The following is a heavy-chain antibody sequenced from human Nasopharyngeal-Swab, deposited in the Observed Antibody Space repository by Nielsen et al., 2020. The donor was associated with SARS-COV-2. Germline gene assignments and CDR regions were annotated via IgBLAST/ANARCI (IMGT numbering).Heavy chain of an antibody. CDR3: ARAPKSYSYYYGSGSYYSWFDP. Sequence: SETLSLTCTVSGGSISSSSYYWGWIRQPPGKGLEWIGSIYYSGSTYYNPSLKSRVTISVDTSKNQFSLKLSSVTAADTAVYYCARAPKSYSYYYGSGSYYSWFDPWGQGTLVTVSS. D-gene: IGHD3-10*01. V-gene: IGHV4-39*07. J-gene: IGHJ5*02. CDR1: GGSISSSSYY. CDR2: IYYSGST.